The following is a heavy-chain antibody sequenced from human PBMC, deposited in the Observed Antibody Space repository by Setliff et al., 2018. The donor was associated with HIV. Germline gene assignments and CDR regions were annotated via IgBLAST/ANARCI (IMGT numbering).Heavy chain of an antibody. D-gene: IGHD2-15*01. CDR3: ATHRGYCSGGSCYFAFDI. CDR1: GYTFTNHW. CDR2: IYPGDSDV. V-gene: IGHV5-51*01. J-gene: IGHJ3*02. Sequence: GESLKISCQASGYTFTNHWIGWVRQMPGEGLEWMAIIYPGDSDVRYNPSFQGQVTVSVDKSINTAYLQWSSLKASDTATYYCATHRGYCSGGSCYFAFDIWGQGTMVTVSS.